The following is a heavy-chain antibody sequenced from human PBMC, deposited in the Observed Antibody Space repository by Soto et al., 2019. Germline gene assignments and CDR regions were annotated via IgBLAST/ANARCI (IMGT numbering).Heavy chain of an antibody. CDR2: ASKGGHI. Sequence: QMQLQESGPGLVQPSGTLSLTCVVSGDSITTTYWWTWVRQPPGKGLEWIGEASKGGHIHFNSSPQTRVTISLDKSKTQVFLDMTSVTAADTAMYYCATRLEGNGGGPLGGQGTMITVSS. D-gene: IGHD3-10*01. CDR1: GDSITTTYW. J-gene: IGHJ3*01. CDR3: ATRLEGNGGGPL. V-gene: IGHV4-4*02.